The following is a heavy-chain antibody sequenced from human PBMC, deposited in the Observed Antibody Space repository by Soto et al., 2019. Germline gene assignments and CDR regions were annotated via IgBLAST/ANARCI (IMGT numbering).Heavy chain of an antibody. V-gene: IGHV4-34*01. CDR3: ARGSHRYSRIVDY. CDR1: GGSFSGYY. Sequence: QVQLQQWGAGLLKPSETLSLTCAVYGGSFSGYYWSWIRQPPGKGLEWIGEINHSGSTNYNPSLKSRVTISVDTSENQFSLKLSSVTAAVTAVYYCARGSHRYSRIVDYWGQGTLVTVSS. J-gene: IGHJ4*02. D-gene: IGHD2-15*01. CDR2: INHSGST.